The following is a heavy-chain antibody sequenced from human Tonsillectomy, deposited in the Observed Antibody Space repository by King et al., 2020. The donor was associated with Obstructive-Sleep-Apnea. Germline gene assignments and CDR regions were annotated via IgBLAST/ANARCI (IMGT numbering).Heavy chain of an antibody. Sequence: VQLQESGPGLVKPSQTLSLTCTVSGGSINTGGYYWSWLRQFPGKGLEWVGDIYHSGITYHNPSLRGRVTISLYTSKNQSSLKLHSLTDADTAVYYCARHIISGGAPPPMRFDPWGQGPLVTVSS. CDR3: ARHIISGGAPPPMRFDP. CDR2: IYHSGIT. V-gene: IGHV4-31*03. J-gene: IGHJ5*02. D-gene: IGHD5-12*01. CDR1: GGSINTGGYY.